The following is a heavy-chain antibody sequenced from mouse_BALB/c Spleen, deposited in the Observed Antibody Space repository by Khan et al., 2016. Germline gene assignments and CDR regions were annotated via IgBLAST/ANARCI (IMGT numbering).Heavy chain of an antibody. D-gene: IGHD1-2*01. CDR2: IRNRANGYTT. Sequence: EVELVESGGGLVQPGGSLRLSCATSGFIFTDYYMSWVRQPPGKALEWLGVIRNRANGYTTEYSPSVRGRFTISRDNSQSFVYLQMNTLRAEDSATYYCARHHYDDETMDHWGQGTSVTVSA. J-gene: IGHJ4*01. CDR3: ARHHYDDETMDH. CDR1: GFIFTDYY. V-gene: IGHV7-3*02.